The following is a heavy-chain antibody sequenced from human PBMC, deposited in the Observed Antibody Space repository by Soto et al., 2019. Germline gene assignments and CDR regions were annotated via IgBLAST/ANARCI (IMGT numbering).Heavy chain of an antibody. Sequence: ASVKVSCKASGYSFRSYGIQWVRQAPGQSLEWMGWINVDNGDTKYSQNFQDRVTILRDTSASTVYMELSSLRTEDTAVYYCARVGLKYLRWFDPWGQGSLVTVSS. D-gene: IGHD6-6*01. V-gene: IGHV1-3*01. CDR2: INVDNGDT. CDR1: GYSFRSYG. J-gene: IGHJ5*02. CDR3: ARVGLKYLRWFDP.